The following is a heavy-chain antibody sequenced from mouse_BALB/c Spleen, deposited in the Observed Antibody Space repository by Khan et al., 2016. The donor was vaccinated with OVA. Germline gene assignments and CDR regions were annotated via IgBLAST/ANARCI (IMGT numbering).Heavy chain of an antibody. Sequence: QVQLKESGPGLVAPSQSLSITCTISGFSLTNYGVHWVRQPPGKGLEWLLVIWSDGSTTYNSALKSRLTISKDNSESQVFLKMNSLQTDDTAMYFCARQPYYHYNIMDYWGQGTSVTVSS. CDR3: ARQPYYHYNIMDY. J-gene: IGHJ4*01. CDR1: GFSLTNYG. D-gene: IGHD2-10*01. V-gene: IGHV2-6-1*01. CDR2: IWSDGST.